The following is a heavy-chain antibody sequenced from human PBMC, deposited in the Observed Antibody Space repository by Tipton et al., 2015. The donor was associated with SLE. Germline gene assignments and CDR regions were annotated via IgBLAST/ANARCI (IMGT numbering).Heavy chain of an antibody. D-gene: IGHD3-10*01. CDR1: GGSISSYY. Sequence: TLSLTCTVSGGSISSYYWSWIRQPPGKGLEWIGYIYYSGSTNYNPSLKSRVTISVDTSKNQFSLKLSSVTAADTAVYYCAREEGSGSYWGQGTLVTVSS. CDR2: IYYSGST. CDR3: AREEGSGSY. V-gene: IGHV4-59*12. J-gene: IGHJ4*02.